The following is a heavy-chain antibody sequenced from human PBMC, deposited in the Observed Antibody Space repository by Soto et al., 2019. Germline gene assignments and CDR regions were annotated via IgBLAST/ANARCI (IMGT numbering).Heavy chain of an antibody. CDR1: GGTFSSYA. CDR3: ARGAYAYYYDSSGYSNWFDP. V-gene: IGHV1-69*01. CDR2: IIPIFGTA. D-gene: IGHD3-22*01. J-gene: IGHJ5*02. Sequence: QVQLVQSGAEVKKPGSSVKVSCKASGGTFSSYAISWVQQAPGQGLEWMGGIIPIFGTANYAQKFQGRVTITADESTSTAYMELSSLRSEDTAVYYCARGAYAYYYDSSGYSNWFDPWGQGTLVTVSS.